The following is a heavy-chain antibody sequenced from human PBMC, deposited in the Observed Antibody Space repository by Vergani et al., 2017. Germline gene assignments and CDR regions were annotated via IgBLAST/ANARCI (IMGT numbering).Heavy chain of an antibody. Sequence: QVQLQESGPGLVKPSETLSLTCTVSGGSISSYYWSWIRQPPGKGLEWIGYIYYSGSTYYNPSLKSRVTISVDTSKNQFSLKLSSVTAADTAVYYCARVGSYQLLRRFYFDYWGQGTLVTVSS. V-gene: IGHV4-59*12. D-gene: IGHD2-2*01. J-gene: IGHJ4*02. CDR2: IYYSGST. CDR1: GGSISSYY. CDR3: ARVGSYQLLRRFYFDY.